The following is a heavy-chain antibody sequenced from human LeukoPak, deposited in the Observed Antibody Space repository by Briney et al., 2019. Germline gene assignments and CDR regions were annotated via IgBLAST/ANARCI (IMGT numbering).Heavy chain of an antibody. CDR3: AKGPDRRLDRPQGAFDL. CDR2: ISGSGGST. V-gene: IGHV3-23*01. D-gene: IGHD1-1*01. J-gene: IGHJ3*01. CDR1: GFTFTSYG. Sequence: GGSLRLSCAASGFTFTSYGMRWVRQAPGQGLEWVSAISGSGGSTYYAHTVKGRFTIPKDDSKSTPYLQLNSLRPEDTAVYYCAKGPDRRLDRPQGAFDLWGQGTMVTVSS.